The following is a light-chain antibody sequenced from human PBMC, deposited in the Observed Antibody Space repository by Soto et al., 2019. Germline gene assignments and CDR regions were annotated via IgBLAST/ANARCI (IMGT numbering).Light chain of an antibody. CDR2: CAS. V-gene: IGKV3-15*01. CDR1: QSVSSN. J-gene: IGKJ1*01. Sequence: EIVMTQSPATLSVSPGERATLSCRASQSVSSNFSWYQQKPGEAPPSLLYCASTRATGIPARFSGSGSGTELTLTISSLQSEDFAVYYCQQYNNWPRTFGQGTKVEIK. CDR3: QQYNNWPRT.